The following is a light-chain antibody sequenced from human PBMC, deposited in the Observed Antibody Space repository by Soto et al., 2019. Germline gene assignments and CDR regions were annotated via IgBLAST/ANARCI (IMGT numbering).Light chain of an antibody. CDR1: SGSVSTSDY. CDR2: STN. J-gene: IGLJ3*02. V-gene: IGLV8-61*01. Sequence: QAVVTQEPSFSVSPGGTVTLTCGLSSGSVSTSDYPSWYQQTPGQAPRTLIYSTNIRSSGVPDRFSGSILGNKAALSITGAQADDESDYYCVLYMGSGSGVFGGGTKLTVL. CDR3: VLYMGSGSGV.